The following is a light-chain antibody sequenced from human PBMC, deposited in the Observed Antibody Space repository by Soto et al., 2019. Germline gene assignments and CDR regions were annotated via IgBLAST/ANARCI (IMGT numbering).Light chain of an antibody. CDR1: SSDVGGYDY. V-gene: IGLV2-11*01. Sequence: QSALTQPRSVSGSPGQSVTISCTGTSSDVGGYDYVSWYQQHPGKAPKLMIYDVIKRPSGVPDRFSGSKSGNTASLTIFGLQAEDEADYYCCSYAGGCTFGAFGGGTKLTVL. CDR2: DVI. J-gene: IGLJ3*02. CDR3: CSYAGGCTFGA.